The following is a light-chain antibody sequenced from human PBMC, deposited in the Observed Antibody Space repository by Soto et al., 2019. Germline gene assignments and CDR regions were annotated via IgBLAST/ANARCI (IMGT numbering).Light chain of an antibody. J-gene: IGKJ2*01. CDR2: CAS. CDR3: QQYYSAPPYT. Sequence: DIVMTQSPDSLAVSLGERATINCKSSQSVLYSSNNENYLAWYQQKPGQPPKLLIYCASTRESGVPDRFSGSGSGTDFTLTISNLQAEDVAVYYCQQYYSAPPYTFGQGTKLEIK. CDR1: QSVLYSSNNENY. V-gene: IGKV4-1*01.